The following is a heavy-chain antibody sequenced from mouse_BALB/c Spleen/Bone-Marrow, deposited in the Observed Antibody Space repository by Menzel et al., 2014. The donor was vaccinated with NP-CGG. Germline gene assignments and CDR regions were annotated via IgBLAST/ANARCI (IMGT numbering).Heavy chain of an antibody. Sequence: EVKLMESGGDLVKPGGSLKLSCAASGFTFSNYGMSWVRQTPDKRLEWVATISSGGSYTYYPDSVKGRFTISRDNAKNTLDLQMSSLKSEDTAMYYCARPTMNTYLDHWGQGATLTVSA. D-gene: IGHD1-1*01. J-gene: IGHJ2*01. CDR2: ISSGGSYT. V-gene: IGHV5-6*01. CDR1: GFTFSNYG. CDR3: ARPTMNTYLDH.